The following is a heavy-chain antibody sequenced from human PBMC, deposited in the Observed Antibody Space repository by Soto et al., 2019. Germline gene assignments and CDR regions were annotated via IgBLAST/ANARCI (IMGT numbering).Heavy chain of an antibody. D-gene: IGHD1-26*01. CDR3: ATSGSYYEFDY. Sequence: AETLSLTCTVSGGSISSYYWIWVRQPAGKGLEWIGRIYTSGSTNYNPSLKSRVTMSVDTSKNQFSLKLSSVTAADTAVYYCATSGSYYEFDYWGQGTLVTVSS. CDR2: IYTSGST. V-gene: IGHV4-4*07. CDR1: GGSISSYY. J-gene: IGHJ4*02.